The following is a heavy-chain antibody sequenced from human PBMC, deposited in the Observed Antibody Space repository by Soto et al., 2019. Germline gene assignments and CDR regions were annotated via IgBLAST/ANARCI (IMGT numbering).Heavy chain of an antibody. CDR2: MNPKSGDT. V-gene: IGHV1-8*01. Sequence: QVQLVQSGAEVKMPGASVKVSCKASGYTFTDYGINWVRQATGQGLEWMGWMNPKSGDTVYAQKFQGRVSMTRATSISTAYMELNSLKAEDPAVYYCARGRYSVVGGTAYWGQLTLVTVSS. D-gene: IGHD1-26*01. CDR1: GYTFTDYG. J-gene: IGHJ4*02. CDR3: ARGRYSVVGGTAY.